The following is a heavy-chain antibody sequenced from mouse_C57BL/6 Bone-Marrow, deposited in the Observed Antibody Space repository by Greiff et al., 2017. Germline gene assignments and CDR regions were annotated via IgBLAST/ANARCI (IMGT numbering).Heavy chain of an antibody. V-gene: IGHV1-62-2*01. CDR3: ARHEKGITTEPQFDD. Sequence: QVQLQQSGAELVKPGASVKLSCKASGYTFTEYTIHWVKQRSGQGLEWIGWFYPGSGSIKYNEKFTDRATLTAAKSSSTLYLALSRLTSEDSAVYLCARHEKGITTEPQFDDWGQGTTRTVSS. J-gene: IGHJ2*01. D-gene: IGHD1-1*01. CDR2: FYPGSGSI. CDR1: GYTFTEYT.